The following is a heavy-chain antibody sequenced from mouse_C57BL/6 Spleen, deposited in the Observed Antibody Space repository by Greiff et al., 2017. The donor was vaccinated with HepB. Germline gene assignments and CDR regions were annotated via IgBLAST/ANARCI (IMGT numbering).Heavy chain of an antibody. V-gene: IGHV1-36*01. J-gene: IGHJ1*03. CDR1: GFTFTDYY. CDR3: AREAATVVVYVDV. CDR2: VYPYNGGT. Sequence: EVQLQQSGPVLVKPGPSVKISCKASGFTFTDYYMHWVKQSHGKSLEWIGLVYPYNGGTSYNQKFKGKATLTVDTSSSTAYMELNSLTSEDSACYDCAREAATVVVYVDVWGTGTTVTVSS. D-gene: IGHD1-1*01.